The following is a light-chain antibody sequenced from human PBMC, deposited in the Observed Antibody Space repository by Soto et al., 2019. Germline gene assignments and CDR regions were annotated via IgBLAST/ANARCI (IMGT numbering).Light chain of an antibody. CDR1: SGSIASIY. V-gene: IGLV6-57*04. Sequence: NFMLTQPHSVSESPGKTVTISCTRSSGSIASIYVQWYQQRPGSAPTTVIYEDNQRPSGVPDRFSGSIDSSSNSASLTISGLKTEDEADYYCQSYDTNNQEVIFGGGTKLTVL. CDR2: EDN. J-gene: IGLJ2*01. CDR3: QSYDTNNQEVI.